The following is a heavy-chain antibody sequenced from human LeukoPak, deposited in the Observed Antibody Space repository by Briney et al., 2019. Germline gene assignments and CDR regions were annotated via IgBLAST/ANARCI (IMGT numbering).Heavy chain of an antibody. Sequence: ASVKVSCKASGYTFTGYYMHWVRQAPGQGLEWMGIINPSGGTTNYAQKFRGRVTVTRDMSTSTVYMELRSLRSDDTAVYYCARDSSGSYYSRNWFDPWGQGTLVTVSS. V-gene: IGHV1-46*01. CDR2: INPSGGTT. CDR1: GYTFTGYY. J-gene: IGHJ5*02. D-gene: IGHD1-26*01. CDR3: ARDSSGSYYSRNWFDP.